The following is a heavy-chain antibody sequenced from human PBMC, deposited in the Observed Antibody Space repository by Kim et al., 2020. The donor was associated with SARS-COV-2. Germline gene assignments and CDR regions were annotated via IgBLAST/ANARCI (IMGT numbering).Heavy chain of an antibody. CDR3: ARHTYYYGSGSYYPGGMDV. CDR2: IYPGDSDT. CDR1: GYSFTSYW. V-gene: IGHV5-51*01. J-gene: IGHJ6*02. Sequence: GESLKISCKGSGYSFTSYWIGWVRQMPGKGLEWMGIIYPGDSDTRYSPSFQGQVTISADKSISTAYLQWSSLKASDTAMYYCARHTYYYGSGSYYPGGMDVWGQGTTVTASS. D-gene: IGHD3-10*01.